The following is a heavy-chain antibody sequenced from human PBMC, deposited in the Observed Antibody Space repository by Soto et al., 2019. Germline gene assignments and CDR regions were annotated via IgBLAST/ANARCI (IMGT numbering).Heavy chain of an antibody. CDR2: IIPIFGTA. J-gene: IGHJ3*02. V-gene: IGHV1-69*13. D-gene: IGHD1-26*01. CDR1: GGTFSSYA. Sequence: GASVKVSCRASGGTFSSYAIIWVRQAPGQWLECMGGIIPIFGTANYAQKFQGRVTITADESTSTAYMELSSLRSEDTAVYYCARDPLSYITLAVPRAFDIWGQGPM. CDR3: ARDPLSYITLAVPRAFDI.